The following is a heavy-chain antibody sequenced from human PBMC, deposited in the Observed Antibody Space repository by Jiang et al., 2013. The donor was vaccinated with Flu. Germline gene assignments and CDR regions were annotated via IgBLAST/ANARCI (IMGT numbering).Heavy chain of an antibody. CDR1: GYSFASHS. V-gene: IGHV1-3*04. D-gene: IGHD1-26*01. J-gene: IGHJ5*01. Sequence: SGAEVKKPGASVKVSCKASGYSFASHSIHWVRQAPGQSLEWMGWINIGPGNIKYSPKLQGRLTITRDTSATTTYMELSDLGAEDTAIYYCARDPEIVGNRFDSWGQGTRVTVSS. CDR2: INIGPGNI. CDR3: ARDPEIVGNRFDS.